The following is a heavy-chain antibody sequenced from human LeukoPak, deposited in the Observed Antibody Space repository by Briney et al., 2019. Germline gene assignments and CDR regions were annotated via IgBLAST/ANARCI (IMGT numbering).Heavy chain of an antibody. D-gene: IGHD3-10*01. CDR2: ISYDGNNK. CDR3: ARGYGSGSLDY. J-gene: IGHJ4*02. Sequence: PGRSLRLSCAASGFTFSSYDMHWVRQAPGKGLEWVAVISYDGNNKYYADSVKGRFTISRDNSKNTLYLQMNSLRAEGTAVYYCARGYGSGSLDYWGQGTLVTVSS. CDR1: GFTFSSYD. V-gene: IGHV3-30*03.